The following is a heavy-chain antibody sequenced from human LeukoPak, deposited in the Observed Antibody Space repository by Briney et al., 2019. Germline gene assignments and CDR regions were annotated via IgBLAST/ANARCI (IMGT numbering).Heavy chain of an antibody. CDR3: AKEVYSYGPRGLDY. CDR1: GFTFSTYA. J-gene: IGHJ4*02. Sequence: GGSLRLSCAASGFTFSTYAMSWVRQATGKGLEWVSAISSSGGNTIYADSVKGRFTISRDNSKNTLYLQMNSLRAEDTAVYYCAKEVYSYGPRGLDYWGQGTLVTVSS. D-gene: IGHD5-18*01. CDR2: ISSSGGNT. V-gene: IGHV3-23*01.